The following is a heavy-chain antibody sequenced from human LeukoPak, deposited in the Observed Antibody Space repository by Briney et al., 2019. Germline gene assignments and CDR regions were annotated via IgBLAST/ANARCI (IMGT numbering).Heavy chain of an antibody. CDR2: TYYRSKWYN. D-gene: IGHD3-22*01. CDR3: ARGAMIGHNYYYYYMDV. J-gene: IGHJ6*03. V-gene: IGHV6-1*01. CDR1: GDSVSSNSAA. Sequence: SQTLSLTCAISGDSVSSNSAAWNWIRQSPSRGLEWLGRTYYRSKWYNGYAVSVKSRITINPDTSKNQFSLQLNSVTPEDTAVYYCARGAMIGHNYYYYYMDVWGKGTTVTVSS.